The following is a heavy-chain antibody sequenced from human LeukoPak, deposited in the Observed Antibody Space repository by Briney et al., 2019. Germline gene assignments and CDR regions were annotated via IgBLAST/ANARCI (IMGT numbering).Heavy chain of an antibody. J-gene: IGHJ4*02. CDR2: FDPEDGET. V-gene: IGHV1-24*01. CDR1: GYTLTELS. Sequence: GASVKVSCKVSGYTLTELSMHWVRQAPGKGLEWMGGFDPEDGETIYAQEFQGRVTMTEDTSTDTAYMELSSLRSDDTAVYYCARDVRTTKRTSSMGGYWGQGTLVTVSS. CDR3: ARDVRTTKRTSSMGGY. D-gene: IGHD2-2*01.